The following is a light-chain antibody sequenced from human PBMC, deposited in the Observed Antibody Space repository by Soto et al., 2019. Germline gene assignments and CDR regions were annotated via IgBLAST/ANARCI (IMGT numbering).Light chain of an antibody. Sequence: EVVLTQSPGTLSLSPGERATLSFRASQSVGSYYLAWYQQTPGQAPRLLIYDASNRATGIPARFSGSGSGTDFTLTISSLEPEDFALYYCQQCYNWPQWTFGQGTKVDIK. V-gene: IGKV3-11*01. CDR3: QQCYNWPQWT. CDR1: QSVGSY. CDR2: DAS. J-gene: IGKJ1*01.